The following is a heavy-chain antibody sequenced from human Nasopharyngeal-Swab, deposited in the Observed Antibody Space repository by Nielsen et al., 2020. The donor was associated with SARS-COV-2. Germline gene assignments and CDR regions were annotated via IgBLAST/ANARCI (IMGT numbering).Heavy chain of an antibody. CDR2: IKSKTDGGTT. CDR3: TTDLHDYGDYDY. Sequence: GESLKIYCAASGFTFSNAWMSWVRQAPGKGLEWVGRIKSKTDGGTTDYAAPVKGRFTISRDDSKNTLYLQMNSLKTEDTAVYYCTTDLHDYGDYDYWGQGTLVTVSS. V-gene: IGHV3-15*01. CDR1: GFTFSNAW. D-gene: IGHD4-17*01. J-gene: IGHJ4*02.